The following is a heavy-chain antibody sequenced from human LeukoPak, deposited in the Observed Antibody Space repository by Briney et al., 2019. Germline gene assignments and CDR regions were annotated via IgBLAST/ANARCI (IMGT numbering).Heavy chain of an antibody. CDR3: XRQTGSGLFILP. Sequence: SETLSLTCGVSGGSISSGGYSWSWIRQPPGKGLEWIGYMFYTGSTYYNPSLKSRVTISVDTSKNQFSLKLSSVTAADTAVYYXXRQTGSGLFILPGGQGTLVTVSS. CDR2: MFYTGST. V-gene: IGHV4-30-4*07. D-gene: IGHD3/OR15-3a*01. CDR1: GGSISSGGYS. J-gene: IGHJ4*02.